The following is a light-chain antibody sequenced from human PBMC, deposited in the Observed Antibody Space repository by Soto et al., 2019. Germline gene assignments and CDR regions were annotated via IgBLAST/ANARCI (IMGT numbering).Light chain of an antibody. CDR2: EVS. CDR3: SSYTSSSTPCV. CDR1: SSNIGSNY. J-gene: IGLJ1*01. V-gene: IGLV2-14*01. Sequence: QSVLTQPPSASGTPGQRVTISCSGSSSNIGSNYVYWYQQHPGKAPKLMIYEVSNRPSGVSNRFSGSKSGNTASLTISGLQAEDEADYYCSSYTSSSTPCVFGTGTKVTVL.